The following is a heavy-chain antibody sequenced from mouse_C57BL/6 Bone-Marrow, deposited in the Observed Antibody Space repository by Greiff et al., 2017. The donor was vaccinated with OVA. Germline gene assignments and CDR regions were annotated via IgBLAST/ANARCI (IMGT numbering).Heavy chain of an antibody. D-gene: IGHD1-1*01. CDR1: GFTFSSYG. Sequence: EVKLVESGGDLVKPGGSLKLSCAASGFTFSSYGMSWVRQTPDKRLEWVATISSGGSYTYYPDSVKGRFTISRDNAKNTLYLQMSSLKSEDTAMYYCARHYGSSYPAWFAYWGQGTLVTVSA. CDR2: ISSGGSYT. J-gene: IGHJ3*01. V-gene: IGHV5-6*02. CDR3: ARHYGSSYPAWFAY.